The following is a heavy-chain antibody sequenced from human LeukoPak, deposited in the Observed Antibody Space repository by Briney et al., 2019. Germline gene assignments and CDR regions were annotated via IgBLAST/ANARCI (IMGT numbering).Heavy chain of an antibody. J-gene: IGHJ5*02. CDR3: ARDIRSIAAAGAWFDP. CDR2: IYTSGST. V-gene: IGHV4-4*07. CDR1: GGSISSYY. Sequence: SETLSLTCTVSGGSISSYYWSWLRQPAGKGLEWIGRIYTSGSTNYNPSLKSRVTMSVDTSKNQFSLKLSSVTAADTAVYYCARDIRSIAAAGAWFDPWGQGTLVTVSS. D-gene: IGHD6-13*01.